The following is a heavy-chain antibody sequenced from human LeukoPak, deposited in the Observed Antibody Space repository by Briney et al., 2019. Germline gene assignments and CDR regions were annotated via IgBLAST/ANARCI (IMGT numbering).Heavy chain of an antibody. D-gene: IGHD2-15*01. V-gene: IGHV1-18*01. Sequence: GASVKVSCKASGYTFTSYGISGVRQAPGQGLERMGWNGAYNGNTNYAQKLQGRVTMTTDTSTSTAYMELRSLRSDDTAVYYCARGWGNCSGGSCYAFDIWGQGTMVTVSS. CDR3: ARGWGNCSGGSCYAFDI. CDR1: GYTFTSYG. CDR2: NGAYNGNT. J-gene: IGHJ3*02.